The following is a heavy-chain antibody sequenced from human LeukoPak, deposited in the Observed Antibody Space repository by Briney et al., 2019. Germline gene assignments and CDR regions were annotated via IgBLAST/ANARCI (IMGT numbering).Heavy chain of an antibody. J-gene: IGHJ5*02. CDR3: ARHYGP. CDR1: GGSIRSSYYY. D-gene: IGHD3-10*01. Sequence: SETLSLTCTVSGGSIRSSYYYWGRIRQPPGKGLEWIGSIYDSGSTYYNPSLKSRVTLSVDTSKNQFSLKLNSVTAADPAVYYCARHYGPWGQGTLVTVSS. CDR2: IYDSGST. V-gene: IGHV4-39*01.